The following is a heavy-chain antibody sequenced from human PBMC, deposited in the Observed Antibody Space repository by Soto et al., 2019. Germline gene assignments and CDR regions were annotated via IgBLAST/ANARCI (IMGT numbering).Heavy chain of an antibody. V-gene: IGHV4-38-2*01. Sequence: SETLSLTCAVSGYSNSSGYYWGWIRQPPGKGLEWIGSIYHSGSTYYNPSLKSRVTISVDTSKNQFSLKLSSVTAADTAVYYCARVGGYGMDVWGQGTTVTVSS. D-gene: IGHD3-10*01. CDR2: IYHSGST. CDR1: GYSNSSGYY. J-gene: IGHJ6*02. CDR3: ARVGGYGMDV.